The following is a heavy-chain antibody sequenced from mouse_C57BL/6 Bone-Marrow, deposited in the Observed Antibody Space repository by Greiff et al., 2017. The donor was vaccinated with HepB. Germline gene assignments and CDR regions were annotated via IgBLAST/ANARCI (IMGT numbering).Heavy chain of an antibody. J-gene: IGHJ4*01. V-gene: IGHV14-1*01. CDR3: TTYGSSAYYYAMDY. Sequence: EVQLQQSGAELVRPGASVKLSCTASGFNIKDYYMHWVKQRPEQGLEWIGRIDPEDGDTEYAPKFQGKATMTADTSSNTAYLQLSSLTSEDTAVYYCTTYGSSAYYYAMDYWGQGTSVTVSS. D-gene: IGHD1-1*01. CDR2: IDPEDGDT. CDR1: GFNIKDYY.